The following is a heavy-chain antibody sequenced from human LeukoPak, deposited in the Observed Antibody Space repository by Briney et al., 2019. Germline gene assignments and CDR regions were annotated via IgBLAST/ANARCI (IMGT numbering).Heavy chain of an antibody. D-gene: IGHD2-8*02. J-gene: IGHJ6*03. CDR1: GGFFNGYR. Sequence: SETLSLTCGVSGGFFNGYRWTWIRQAPEKGLVWIGDINHAGTTNYNPSLKSRVTMSVDTSKNQFSLYLRSVTAADTALYYCVRYEGTGPTTGYMDVWGKGATVTVSS. V-gene: IGHV4-34*01. CDR3: VRYEGTGPTTGYMDV. CDR2: INHAGTT.